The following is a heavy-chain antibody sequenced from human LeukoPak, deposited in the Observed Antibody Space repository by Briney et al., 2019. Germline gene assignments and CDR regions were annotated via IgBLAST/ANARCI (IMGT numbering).Heavy chain of an antibody. Sequence: PETLSLNCTVSGGSISSRNYYWGWIRQPPGKGLEWIGNRYYSGNTYYNPSLRSRVTISIDTSKNQFSLQLSSVTAADTAVYYCARHWGLRGMDVWGQGTTVTVSS. CDR2: RYYSGNT. J-gene: IGHJ6*02. D-gene: IGHD3-16*01. V-gene: IGHV4-39*01. CDR1: GGSISSRNYY. CDR3: ARHWGLRGMDV.